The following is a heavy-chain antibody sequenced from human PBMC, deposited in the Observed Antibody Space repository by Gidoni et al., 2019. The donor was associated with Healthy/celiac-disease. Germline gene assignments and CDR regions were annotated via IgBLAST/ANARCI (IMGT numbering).Heavy chain of an antibody. D-gene: IGHD2-2*01. Sequence: QVQLQESGPGLVKPSQTLSLTCTVSGGSISRGCYYWCLIRQPPGKGLEWIGYNYYRGSPLHHPSLKSPSTIFRDTSKNQFSLKLSSVTAADTAVYYCAGGSSAQYYFDYWGQGTLVTVSS. CDR2: NYYRGSP. V-gene: IGHV4-31*01. J-gene: IGHJ4*02. CDR1: GGSISRGCYY. CDR3: AGGSSAQYYFDY.